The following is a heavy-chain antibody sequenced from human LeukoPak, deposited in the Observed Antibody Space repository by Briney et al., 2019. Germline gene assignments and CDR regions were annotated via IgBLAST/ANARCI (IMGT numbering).Heavy chain of an antibody. J-gene: IGHJ6*03. CDR3: ARRGPYSSSWVYYYYYMDV. Sequence: SETLSLTCTVSGGSISSSSYYWGWIRQPPGKGLEWIGSIYYSGSTYYNPSLKSRVTISVDTSKNQFSLKLSSVTAADTAVYYCARRGPYSSSWVYYYYYMDVWGKGTTVTISS. D-gene: IGHD6-13*01. V-gene: IGHV4-39*07. CDR2: IYYSGST. CDR1: GGSISSSSYY.